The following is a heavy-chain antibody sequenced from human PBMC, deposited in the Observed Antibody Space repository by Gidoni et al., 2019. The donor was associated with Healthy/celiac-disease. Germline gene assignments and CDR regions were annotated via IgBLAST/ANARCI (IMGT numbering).Heavy chain of an antibody. Sequence: QVQLQQWGAGLLKPSETLSLPCAVYGGSFSGYYWSWIRQPPGKGLEWIGEINHSGSTNYNPSLKSRVTISVDTSKNQFSLKLSSVTAADTAVYYCARCIAARLYYFDYWGQGTLVTVSS. J-gene: IGHJ4*02. V-gene: IGHV4-34*01. CDR1: GGSFSGYY. CDR2: INHSGST. CDR3: ARCIAARLYYFDY. D-gene: IGHD6-6*01.